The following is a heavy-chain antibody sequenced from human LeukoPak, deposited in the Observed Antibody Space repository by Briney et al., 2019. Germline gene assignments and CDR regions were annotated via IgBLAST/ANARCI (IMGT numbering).Heavy chain of an antibody. CDR3: ARQGYSGHSQGAADY. D-gene: IGHD4-23*01. Sequence: SVTVSCKASGGTFSSYTITWVRQAPGQGLEWMGGIIPIFGTANYAQKFQGRVTMTTDTSTSTAHMELRSLTSDDTAVYYCARQGYSGHSQGAADYWGQGTLVTVSS. CDR1: GGTFSSYT. CDR2: IIPIFGTA. V-gene: IGHV1-69*05. J-gene: IGHJ4*02.